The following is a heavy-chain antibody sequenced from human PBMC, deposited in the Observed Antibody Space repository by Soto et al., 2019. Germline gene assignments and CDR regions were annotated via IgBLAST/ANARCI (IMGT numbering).Heavy chain of an antibody. D-gene: IGHD2-2*01. CDR1: GFTXSSYA. V-gene: IGHV3-23*01. Sequence: EVQLLESGGGLVQPGGSLRLSCAXXGFTXSSYAMSWVRQAPGXGXEWVSAISGSGGSTYYADSVKGRFTISRDNSKNTLYLQMNSLRAEDTAVYXCAKXVEVPAAPFDYWGQGTLVTVSS. CDR3: AKXVEVPAAPFDY. CDR2: ISGSGGST. J-gene: IGHJ4*02.